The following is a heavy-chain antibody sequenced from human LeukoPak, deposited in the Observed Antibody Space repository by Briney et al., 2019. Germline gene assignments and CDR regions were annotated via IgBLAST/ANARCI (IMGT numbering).Heavy chain of an antibody. V-gene: IGHV3-66*01. D-gene: IGHD3-10*01. J-gene: IGHJ4*02. Sequence: GGSLRLSCAASGFAVSTNYMSWVRQAPGKGLEWVSVIYSGDNTYYSDSVKGRFTISRDNSKNTLYLQMNSLRVDDTAVYYCARGFGSGFYYFDVWGQGTQVTVSS. CDR2: IYSGDNT. CDR3: ARGFGSGFYYFDV. CDR1: GFAVSTNY.